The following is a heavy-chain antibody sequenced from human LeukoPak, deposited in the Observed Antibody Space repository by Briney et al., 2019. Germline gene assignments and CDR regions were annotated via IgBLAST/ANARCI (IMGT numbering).Heavy chain of an antibody. CDR3: ARIVYYDSSGYFYHFDY. J-gene: IGHJ4*02. Sequence: SETLSLTCAVYGGSFSGYYRSWIRQPPGKGLEWIGEINHSGSTNYNPSLKSRVTISVDTSKNQFSLKLSSVTAADTAVYYCARIVYYDSSGYFYHFDYWGQGTLVTVSS. CDR1: GGSFSGYY. CDR2: INHSGST. D-gene: IGHD3-22*01. V-gene: IGHV4-34*01.